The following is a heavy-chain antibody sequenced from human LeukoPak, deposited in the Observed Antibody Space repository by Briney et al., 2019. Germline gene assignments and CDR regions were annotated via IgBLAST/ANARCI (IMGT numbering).Heavy chain of an antibody. CDR3: AREIEGLYYYDSSGYYYAY. J-gene: IGHJ4*02. CDR2: IIPILGIA. Sequence: SVKVSCKASGGTFSSYTISWVRQAPGQGLEWMGRIIPILGIANYAQKFQGRVTITADKSTSTAYMELSSLRSEDTAVYYRAREIEGLYYYDSSGYYYAYWGQGTLVTVSS. D-gene: IGHD3-22*01. CDR1: GGTFSSYT. V-gene: IGHV1-69*04.